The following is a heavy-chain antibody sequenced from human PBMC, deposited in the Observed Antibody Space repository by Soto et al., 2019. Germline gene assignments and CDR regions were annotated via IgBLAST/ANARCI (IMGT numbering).Heavy chain of an antibody. CDR2: IYYSGST. CDR1: GGSISSGDYY. J-gene: IGHJ6*02. V-gene: IGHV4-30-4*01. Sequence: SETLSLTYSVSGGSISSGDYYWSWIRQPPGKGLEWIGYIYYSGSTYYNPSLKSRVTISVDTSKNQFSLKLSSVTAADTAVYYCASHDYAHYGIDVWGQGTTVTVSS. CDR3: ASHDYAHYGIDV. D-gene: IGHD4-17*01.